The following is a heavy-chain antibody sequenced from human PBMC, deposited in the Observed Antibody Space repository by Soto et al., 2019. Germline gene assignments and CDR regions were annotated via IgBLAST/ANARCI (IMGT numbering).Heavy chain of an antibody. CDR2: IYYIGST. D-gene: IGHD1-1*01. CDR1: GASISSYY. V-gene: IGHV4-59*08. J-gene: IGHJ4*02. CDR3: ASGNWNYVVY. Sequence: SETLSLTCTVSGASISSYYWSWIRQPPGKGLEWIGYIYYIGSTNYNPSLKSRVTISVDTSKNQFSLKLSSVTAADTAVYYCASGNWNYVVYWGQGTLVTVSS.